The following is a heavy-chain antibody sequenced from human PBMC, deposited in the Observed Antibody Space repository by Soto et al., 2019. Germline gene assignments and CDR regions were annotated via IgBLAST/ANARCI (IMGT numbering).Heavy chain of an antibody. Sequence: QVQLQESGPGLVKPSQTLSLTCTVSGGSISSGDYYWSWIRQPPGKGLEWIGYIYYSGSTYYNPSLKCRITISVDTSKNQVSLMLSSVTAADTAVYYCARARIERDIVVVVATDAFDIWGQGTMVTFSS. D-gene: IGHD2-15*01. CDR1: GGSISSGDYY. J-gene: IGHJ3*02. CDR3: ARARIERDIVVVVATDAFDI. CDR2: IYYSGST. V-gene: IGHV4-30-4*01.